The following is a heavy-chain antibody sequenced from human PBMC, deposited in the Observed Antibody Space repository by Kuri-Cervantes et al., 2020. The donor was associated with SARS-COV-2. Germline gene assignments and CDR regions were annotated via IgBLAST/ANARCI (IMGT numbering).Heavy chain of an antibody. CDR2: ISSSSSTI. CDR3: ARGGSDYYYYYGIDV. Sequence: GESLKISCAASGFTFSSYSMNWVRQAPGKGLEWVSYISSSSSTIYYADSVKGRFTISRDNAKNSLYLQMNSLRAEDTAVYYCARGGSDYYYYYGIDVWGQGTTVTVSS. CDR1: GFTFSSYS. V-gene: IGHV3-48*01. J-gene: IGHJ6*02. D-gene: IGHD1-26*01.